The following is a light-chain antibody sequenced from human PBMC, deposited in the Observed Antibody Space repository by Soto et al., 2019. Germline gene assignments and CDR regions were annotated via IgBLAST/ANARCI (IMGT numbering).Light chain of an antibody. V-gene: IGLV3-21*04. J-gene: IGLJ1*01. CDR1: NIESKS. Sequence: SYELTQPPSVSVAPGKTARITCGGNNIESKSVHWYQQKPGQAPVLVIYYDSDRPSGIPERFSGSNSGNTATLTISRVEAGDEADYYCQVWDSSSDHPGPYVFGTGTKLTVL. CDR2: YDS. CDR3: QVWDSSSDHPGPYV.